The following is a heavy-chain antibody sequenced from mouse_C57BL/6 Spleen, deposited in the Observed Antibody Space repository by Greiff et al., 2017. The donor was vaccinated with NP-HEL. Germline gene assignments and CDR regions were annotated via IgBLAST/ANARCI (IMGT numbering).Heavy chain of an antibody. CDR1: GYTFTSYW. Sequence: QVQLQQPGAELVKPGASVKLSCKASGYTFTSYWMHWVKQRPGQGLEWIGMIHPNSGSTNYNEKFKSKATLTVDKSSSTAYMQLSSLTSEDSAVYYCARGVYGKRYFDVWGTGTTVTVSS. CDR3: ARGVYGKRYFDV. J-gene: IGHJ1*03. V-gene: IGHV1-64*01. CDR2: IHPNSGST. D-gene: IGHD1-1*01.